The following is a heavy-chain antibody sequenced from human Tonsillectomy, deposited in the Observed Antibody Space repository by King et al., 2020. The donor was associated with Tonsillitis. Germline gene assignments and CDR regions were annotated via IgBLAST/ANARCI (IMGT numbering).Heavy chain of an antibody. CDR2: IIPLYGTA. Sequence: QLVQSGAEVKKPGSSVKVSCKASGGTFSSYAISWVRQAPGQGLEWMGGIIPLYGTANYAHKFQDRVTITADEFTSTAYMELGSLRSEDTAVYYCARDRVPDCSGGSCYSDGMDVWGQGTTVTVSS. D-gene: IGHD2-15*01. CDR3: ARDRVPDCSGGSCYSDGMDV. V-gene: IGHV1-69*01. CDR1: GGTFSSYA. J-gene: IGHJ6*02.